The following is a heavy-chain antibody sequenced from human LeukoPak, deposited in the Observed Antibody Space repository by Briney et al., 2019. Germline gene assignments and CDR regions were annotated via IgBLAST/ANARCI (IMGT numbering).Heavy chain of an antibody. D-gene: IGHD6-19*01. CDR2: FDPEDGET. CDR3: ATLRSGWPYYYYGMDV. J-gene: IGHJ6*02. CDR1: GYTLTELS. V-gene: IGHV1-24*01. Sequence: ASAKVSCKVSGYTLTELSMHWVRQAPGKGREWMGGFDPEDGETIYAQKLQGGVTMTEDTSTDTAYMELSSLRSEDTAVYYCATLRSGWPYYYYGMDVWGQGTTVTVSS.